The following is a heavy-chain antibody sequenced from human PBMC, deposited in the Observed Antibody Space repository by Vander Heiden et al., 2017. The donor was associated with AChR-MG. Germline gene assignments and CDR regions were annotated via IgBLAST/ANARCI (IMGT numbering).Heavy chain of an antibody. D-gene: IGHD3-10*01. V-gene: IGHV1-69*06. J-gene: IGHJ6*03. Sequence: QVQLVQSGAEVKKPGSAVKVSCKASGGTFSSYAISWVRQAPGQGLEWMGGIIPIFGTANYAQKFQGRVTITADKSTSTAYMELSSLRSEDTAVYYCARGFRPEALPYYYYMDVWGKGTTVTVSS. CDR1: GGTFSSYA. CDR2: IIPIFGTA. CDR3: ARGFRPEALPYYYYMDV.